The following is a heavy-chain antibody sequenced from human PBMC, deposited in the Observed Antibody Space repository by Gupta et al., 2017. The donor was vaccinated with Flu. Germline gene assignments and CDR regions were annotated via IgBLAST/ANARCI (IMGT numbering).Heavy chain of an antibody. D-gene: IGHD3-16*01. V-gene: IGHV3-21*01. Sequence: EVQLVESGRGLVKPGGSMGLTCAASGFTFSRHSINWVRKAPGKGLEWVSSISSSSSYIYYADSVKGRFTISRDSAKNSLYLQMNSLRAEDTAVYYCARSWGDDAFDIWGQGTMVTVSS. J-gene: IGHJ3*02. CDR2: ISSSSSYI. CDR1: GFTFSRHS. CDR3: ARSWGDDAFDI.